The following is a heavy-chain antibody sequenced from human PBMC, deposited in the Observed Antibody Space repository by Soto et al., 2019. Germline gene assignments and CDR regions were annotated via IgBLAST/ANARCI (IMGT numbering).Heavy chain of an antibody. D-gene: IGHD2-2*01. CDR2: IIPMFGTP. Sequence: QVQLVQSGAEVKKPGSSVKVSCKASGGTFSSYAISWVRQAPGQGLEWMGGIIPMFGTPNYAQQFQGRVTFNAEESTSTAYMELSSLRSEETAIYYCASPYCSSSSCYQSILDYYSYGVDVWGQGTTVTVSS. V-gene: IGHV1-69*01. J-gene: IGHJ6*02. CDR1: GGTFSSYA. CDR3: ASPYCSSSSCYQSILDYYSYGVDV.